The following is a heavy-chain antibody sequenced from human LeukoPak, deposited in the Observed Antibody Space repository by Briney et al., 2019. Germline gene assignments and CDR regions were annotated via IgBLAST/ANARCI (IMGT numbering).Heavy chain of an antibody. CDR1: GLTLSGQW. J-gene: IGHJ4*02. CDR2: IKHPGSEK. D-gene: IGHD3-16*01. V-gene: IGHV3-7*01. Sequence: GGSLRLSCAASGLTLSGQWMNWVRQAPGQGLEWVANIKHPGSEKYYVDSVKGRFTISRDDAKNSLSLQMNSVRAEDTAVYYCAYTNNLKYWGQGTLGTVSS. CDR3: AYTNNLKY.